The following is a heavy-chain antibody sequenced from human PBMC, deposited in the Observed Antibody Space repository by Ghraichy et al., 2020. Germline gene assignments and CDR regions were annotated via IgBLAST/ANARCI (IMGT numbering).Heavy chain of an antibody. J-gene: IGHJ4*02. CDR1: GGSISSYY. Sequence: SQTLSLTCTVSGGSISSYYWSWIRQPPGKGLEWIGYIYYSGSTNYNPSLKSRVTILVDTSKNQFSLKLSSVTAADTAVYYCARHEGYCSGGSCSSFDYWGQGTLVTVSS. CDR3: ARHEGYCSGGSCSSFDY. D-gene: IGHD2-15*01. V-gene: IGHV4-59*08. CDR2: IYYSGST.